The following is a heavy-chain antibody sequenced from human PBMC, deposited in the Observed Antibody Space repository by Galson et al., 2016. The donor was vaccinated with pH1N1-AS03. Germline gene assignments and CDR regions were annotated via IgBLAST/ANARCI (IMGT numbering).Heavy chain of an antibody. V-gene: IGHV3-11*01. CDR2: ITSSGGSGPTI. CDR1: GFTFSDYY. D-gene: IGHD3-9*01. CDR3: ARGWYDIWTGYLVDPFDY. J-gene: IGHJ4*02. Sequence: CAASGFTFSDYYMSWIRQAPGKGLEWISCITSSGGSGPTIYYADSVKGRFTISRDNAKNSLYLQMHSLRADDTAVYYCARGWYDIWTGYLVDPFDYWGQGALVTVSS.